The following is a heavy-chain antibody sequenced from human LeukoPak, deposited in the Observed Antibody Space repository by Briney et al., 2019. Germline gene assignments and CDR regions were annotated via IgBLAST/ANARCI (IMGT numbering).Heavy chain of an antibody. Sequence: GGSLRLSCAASGFTVSSNYMSWLRQAPGKGVEWVSVIYSGGSTYYADSVKGRFTISRDNSKNTLYLQMNSLRAEDTAVYYCARSLWSGFYYYYYMDVWGKGTTVTVSS. CDR3: ARSLWSGFYYYYYMDV. J-gene: IGHJ6*03. V-gene: IGHV3-53*01. CDR2: IYSGGST. D-gene: IGHD3-3*01. CDR1: GFTVSSNY.